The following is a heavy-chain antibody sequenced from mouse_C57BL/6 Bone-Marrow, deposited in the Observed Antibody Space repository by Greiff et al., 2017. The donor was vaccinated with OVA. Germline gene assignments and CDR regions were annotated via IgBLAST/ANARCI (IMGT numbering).Heavy chain of an antibody. D-gene: IGHD1-1*01. CDR2: IYPRDGST. J-gene: IGHJ1*03. Sequence: VQGVESGPELVKPGASVKLSCKASGYTFTSYDINWVKQRPGQGLEWIGWIYPRDGSTKYNEKFKGKATLTVDTSSSTAYMELHSLTSEDSAVYFCARGDYYGSSYGWYFDVWGTGTTVTVSS. V-gene: IGHV1-85*01. CDR3: ARGDYYGSSYGWYFDV. CDR1: GYTFTSYD.